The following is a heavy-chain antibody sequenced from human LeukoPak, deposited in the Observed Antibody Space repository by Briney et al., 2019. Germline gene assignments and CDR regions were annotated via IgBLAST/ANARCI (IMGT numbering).Heavy chain of an antibody. D-gene: IGHD1-26*01. J-gene: IGHJ4*02. CDR3: ARHNGGGVGSYVAPGPPDYFDY. Sequence: SETLSLTCSVSGDITHYWGWIRQPPGQGLECIGSIYFSGSAYYNPSLRSRVTISLDTSKKQLSLQLNSVTAADTAIYYCARHNGGGVGSYVAPGPPDYFDYWGQGTLVTVSS. CDR2: IYFSGSA. V-gene: IGHV4-39*01. CDR1: GDITHY.